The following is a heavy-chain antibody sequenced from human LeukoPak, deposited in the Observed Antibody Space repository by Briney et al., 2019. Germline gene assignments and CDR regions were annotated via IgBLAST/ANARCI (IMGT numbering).Heavy chain of an antibody. CDR1: GFTFSSYA. CDR3: ARDNRSSDWYITNYYGMDV. D-gene: IGHD6-19*01. V-gene: IGHV3-30-3*01. Sequence: GGSLRLSCAASGFTFSSYAMHWVRQAPGKGLEWVAVISYDGSNKYYADSVKGRFTISRDNSKNTLYLQMSSLRAEDTAVYYCARDNRSSDWYITNYYGMDVWGQGTTVTVSS. CDR2: ISYDGSNK. J-gene: IGHJ6*02.